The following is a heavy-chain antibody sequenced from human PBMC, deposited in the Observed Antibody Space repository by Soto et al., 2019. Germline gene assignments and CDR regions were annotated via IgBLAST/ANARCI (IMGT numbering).Heavy chain of an antibody. CDR2: ISYDGSNK. D-gene: IGHD3-3*01. J-gene: IGHJ5*02. Sequence: GGSLRLSCAASGFPFSSYGMHWVRQAPGKGLEWVAVISYDGSNKYYADSVKGRFTISRDNSKNTLYLQMNSLRAEDTAVYYCAKADYYDFWSGLSTPYNWFDPWGQGTLVTVSS. V-gene: IGHV3-30*18. CDR1: GFPFSSYG. CDR3: AKADYYDFWSGLSTPYNWFDP.